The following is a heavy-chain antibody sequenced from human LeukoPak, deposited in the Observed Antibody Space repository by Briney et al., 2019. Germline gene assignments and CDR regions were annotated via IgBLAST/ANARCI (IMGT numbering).Heavy chain of an antibody. CDR1: GGSISSSSYY. CDR2: IYHSGST. D-gene: IGHD1-26*01. J-gene: IGHJ3*02. Sequence: SETLSLTCTVSGGSISSSSYYWGWIRQPPGKGLEWIGSIYHSGSTYYNPSLKSRVTISVDTSKNQFSLKLSSVTAADTAVYYCAREGIVGATPHYDAFDIWGQGTMVTVSS. CDR3: AREGIVGATPHYDAFDI. V-gene: IGHV4-39*07.